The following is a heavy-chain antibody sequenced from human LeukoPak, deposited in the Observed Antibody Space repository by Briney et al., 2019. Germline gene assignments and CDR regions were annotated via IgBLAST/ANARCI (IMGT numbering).Heavy chain of an antibody. J-gene: IGHJ6*04. CDR2: ISSSGSTI. CDR3: AELGITMIGGV. Sequence: GTLSLTCAVSGGSISSSNWWSWVRQLPGRGLEWVSYISSSGSTIYYADSVKGRFTISRDNAKNSLYLQMNSLRAEDTAVYYCAELGITMIGGVWGKGTTVTISS. CDR1: GGSISSSN. V-gene: IGHV3-48*03. D-gene: IGHD3-10*02.